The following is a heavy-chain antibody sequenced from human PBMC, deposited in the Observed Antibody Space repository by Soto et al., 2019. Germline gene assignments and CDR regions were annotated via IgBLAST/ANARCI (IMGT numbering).Heavy chain of an antibody. V-gene: IGHV3-30*18. CDR1: GFTFSSYG. Sequence: GGSLRLSCAASGFTFSSYGMHWVRQAPGKGLEWVAVISYDGSNKYYAGSVKGRFTISRDNSKNTLYLQMNSLRAEDTAVYYCAKARIAARLPYSYGMDVWGQGTTVTVSS. CDR3: AKARIAARLPYSYGMDV. D-gene: IGHD6-6*01. J-gene: IGHJ6*02. CDR2: ISYDGSNK.